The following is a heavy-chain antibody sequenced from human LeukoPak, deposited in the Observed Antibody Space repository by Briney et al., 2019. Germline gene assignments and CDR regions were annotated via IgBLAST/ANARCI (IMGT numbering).Heavy chain of an antibody. CDR1: GFTFSDYY. J-gene: IGHJ6*03. D-gene: IGHD6-13*01. Sequence: PGGSLRLSCAASGFTFSDYYMSWIRQAPGKGLEWVSYISSSGSAIYYADSVKGRFTISRDNAKNSLYLQMNSLRAEDTAVYYCARVIAAADTSGYYYYHMDVWGKGTTVTISS. V-gene: IGHV3-11*01. CDR3: ARVIAAADTSGYYYYHMDV. CDR2: ISSSGSAI.